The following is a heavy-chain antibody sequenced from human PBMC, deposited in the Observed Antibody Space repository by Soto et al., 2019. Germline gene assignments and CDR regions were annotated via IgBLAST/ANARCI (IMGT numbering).Heavy chain of an antibody. V-gene: IGHV4-34*01. CDR2: SNHSGST. Sequence: QVQLQQWGAGLLKPSETLSLTCAVYGVSFSGYYWSWIRQPPGKGLALMGESNHSGSTNYNPALKSRAPRSENTAKNQFSLKRSAVTAADTAVYYGARDAILGTSVGVVGFDYWGQGTLGTGAS. J-gene: IGHJ4*02. CDR1: GVSFSGYY. CDR3: ARDAILGTSVGVVGFDY. D-gene: IGHD2-15*01.